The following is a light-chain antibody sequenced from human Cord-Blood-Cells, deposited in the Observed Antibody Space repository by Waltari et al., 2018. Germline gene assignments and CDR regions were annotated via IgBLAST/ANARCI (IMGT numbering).Light chain of an antibody. CDR1: SSDVGSYNL. CDR3: CSYAGSSTLV. V-gene: IGLV2-23*02. CDR2: EVS. J-gene: IGLJ2*01. Sequence: QSALTQPASESGSPGPSITISCTGTSSDVGSYNLVSWYQQHPGKAPKLMIYEVSKRPSGVSNRFSGSKSGNTASLTISGLQAEDEADYYCCSYAGSSTLVFGGGTKLTVL.